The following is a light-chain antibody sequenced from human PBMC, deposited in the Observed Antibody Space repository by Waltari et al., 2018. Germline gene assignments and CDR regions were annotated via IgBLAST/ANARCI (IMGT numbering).Light chain of an antibody. CDR2: AAS. V-gene: IGKV1-NL1*01. J-gene: IGKJ1*01. CDR1: QGISTS. Sequence: DIQMTQPPSSLSASVGDRVTLTCRASQGISTSLAWSQQKPGNAPKLLLYAASRLESGVPSKFSGSGSGTDYTLTISSLQPEDFSTYYFQQYYSTPWTFGQGTKVEIK. CDR3: QQYYSTPWT.